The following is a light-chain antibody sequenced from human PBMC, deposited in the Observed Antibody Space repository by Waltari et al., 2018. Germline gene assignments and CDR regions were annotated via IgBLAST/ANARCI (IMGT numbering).Light chain of an antibody. Sequence: EIVLTQSPATLSLSPGERATLSCRASQSVRKYLAWYQQKPGQAPRLLIYDASSRAPAIPDRFSGSGSVTDFTLTISSLEPEDFAVYYCHHRSNWPPVTFGGGTTVE. J-gene: IGKJ4*01. CDR1: QSVRKY. CDR3: HHRSNWPPVT. V-gene: IGKV3-11*01. CDR2: DAS.